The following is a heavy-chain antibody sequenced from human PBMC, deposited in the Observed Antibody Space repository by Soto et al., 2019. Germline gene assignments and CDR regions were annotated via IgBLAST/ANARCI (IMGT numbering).Heavy chain of an antibody. CDR1: GGSISSYY. J-gene: IGHJ6*02. D-gene: IGHD3-10*01. CDR3: ARDSSIPGLFGSGSYYYYYGMDV. V-gene: IGHV4-59*12. CDR2: IYYSGST. Sequence: SETLSLTCTVSGGSISSYYWSWIRQPPGKGLEWIGYIYYSGSTNYNPSLKSRVTISVDTSKNQFSLKLSSVTAADTAVYYCARDSSIPGLFGSGSYYYYYGMDVWGQGTTVTVSS.